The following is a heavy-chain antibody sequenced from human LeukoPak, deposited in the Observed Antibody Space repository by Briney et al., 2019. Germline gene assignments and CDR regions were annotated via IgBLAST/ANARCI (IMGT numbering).Heavy chain of an antibody. J-gene: IGHJ3*02. D-gene: IGHD3-16*01. CDR1: GFTFSSYS. V-gene: IGHV3-21*01. CDR2: IISSSNYI. CDR3: ARGMITFGGVTGDAFDI. Sequence: GGSLRLSCAASGFTFSSYSMNWVRQAPGKGLEWVSSIISSSNYIYYADSVKGRFTISREKAKNSLYLQMNSLRAEDTAVYYCARGMITFGGVTGDAFDIWGQGTMVTVSS.